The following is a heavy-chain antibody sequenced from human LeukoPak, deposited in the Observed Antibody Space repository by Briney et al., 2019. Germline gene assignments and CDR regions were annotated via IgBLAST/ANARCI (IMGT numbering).Heavy chain of an antibody. Sequence: GGSLRLSCAASGFTFSKAWMSWVRQAPGKGLEWVSVIYSGGSTYYADSVKGRFSISRDKSKNTLYLQMNSLRAEDTAVYYCAIRKSGNAIDYWGQGTLVTVSS. V-gene: IGHV3-66*01. CDR1: GFTFSKAW. CDR2: IYSGGST. CDR3: AIRKSGNAIDY. D-gene: IGHD5-12*01. J-gene: IGHJ4*02.